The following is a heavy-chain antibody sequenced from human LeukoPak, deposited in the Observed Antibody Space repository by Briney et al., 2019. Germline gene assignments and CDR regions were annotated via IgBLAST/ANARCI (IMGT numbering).Heavy chain of an antibody. CDR1: GYTFTSYD. CDR3: ATSWGEGNWFDP. Sequence: GASVKVSCKASGYTFTSYDINWVRQAPGKGLEWMGGFDPEDGETIYAQKFQGRVTMTEDTSTDTAYMELSSLRSEDTAVYYCATSWGEGNWFDPWGQGTLVTVSS. D-gene: IGHD3-16*01. CDR2: FDPEDGET. V-gene: IGHV1-24*01. J-gene: IGHJ5*02.